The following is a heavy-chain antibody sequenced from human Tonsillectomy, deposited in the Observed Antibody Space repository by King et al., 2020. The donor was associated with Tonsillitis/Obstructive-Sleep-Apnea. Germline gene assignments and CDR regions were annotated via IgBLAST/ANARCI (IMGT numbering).Heavy chain of an antibody. CDR3: ALVGSTMGHFYYYYMDV. J-gene: IGHJ6*03. V-gene: IGHV3-48*03. D-gene: IGHD1-26*01. Sequence: VQLVESGGGLVQPGGSLRLSCTASGFTFSSYEMNWVRQAPGKGLEWVSYISSGGITIYYADSVKGRFTISRDNAKSSLYLQMDSLRAEDTAFYYCALVGSTMGHFYYYYMDVWGKGTTVTVSS. CDR1: GFTFSSYE. CDR2: ISSGGITI.